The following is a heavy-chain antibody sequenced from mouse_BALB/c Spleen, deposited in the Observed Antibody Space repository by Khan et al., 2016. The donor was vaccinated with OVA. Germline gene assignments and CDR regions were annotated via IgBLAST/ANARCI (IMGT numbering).Heavy chain of an antibody. CDR3: ALIYHYGSGFDY. Sequence: EVQLQQSGPELVKPGASVKVSCKASGYSFTDYNIFWVKQSLGKSLEWIGYIDPYNGGTNYNQKLMGKATLTVDKSSSTAFMHLHSLTSEDAAVYYGALIYHYGSGFDYWGQGTTLTVSS. CDR1: GYSFTDYN. V-gene: IGHV1S135*01. CDR2: IDPYNGGT. J-gene: IGHJ2*01. D-gene: IGHD1-1*01.